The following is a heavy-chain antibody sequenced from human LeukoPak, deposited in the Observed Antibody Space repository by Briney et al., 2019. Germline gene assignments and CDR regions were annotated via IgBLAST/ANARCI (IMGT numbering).Heavy chain of an antibody. V-gene: IGHV4-39*07. CDR3: ARGGTGWDHYFDY. CDR2: IYYGGTT. CDR1: GGSIRSTSHY. D-gene: IGHD6-19*01. J-gene: IGHJ4*02. Sequence: SETLSLTCSVSGGSIRSTSHYWGWIRQPPGEGLEWIVSIYYGGTTYYNPSLKSRVTMSVDTSKNQFSLKLNSVTAADTAMYYCARGGTGWDHYFDYWGQGTLVTVSS.